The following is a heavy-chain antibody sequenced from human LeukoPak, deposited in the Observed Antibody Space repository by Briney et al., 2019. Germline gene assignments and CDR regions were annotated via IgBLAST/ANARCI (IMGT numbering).Heavy chain of an antibody. CDR2: IYYSGST. CDR3: ARFLRQLWPQYYYYYYGMDV. CDR1: GGSISSSSYY. D-gene: IGHD5-18*01. J-gene: IGHJ6*02. V-gene: IGHV4-39*01. Sequence: SETLSLTCTVSGGSISSSSYYWGWIRQPPGKGLEWIGSIYYSGSTYYNPSLKSRVTISVDTSKNQFSLKLSSVTAADTAVYYCARFLRQLWPQYYYYYYGMDVWGQGTTVTVSS.